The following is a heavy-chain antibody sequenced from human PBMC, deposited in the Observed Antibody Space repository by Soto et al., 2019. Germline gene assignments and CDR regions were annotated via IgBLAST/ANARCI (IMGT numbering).Heavy chain of an antibody. D-gene: IGHD2-2*01. CDR2: ISYDGSNK. J-gene: IGHJ4*02. CDR3: ARASHCFDY. V-gene: IGHV3-30-3*01. Sequence: VQLVESGGGLVKPGGSLRLSCAASGFTFSSYAMHWVRQAPGKGLEWVAVISYDGSNKYYADSVKGRFTISRDNSKNTLYLQMNSLRAEDTAVYYCARASHCFDYWGQGTLVTVSS. CDR1: GFTFSSYA.